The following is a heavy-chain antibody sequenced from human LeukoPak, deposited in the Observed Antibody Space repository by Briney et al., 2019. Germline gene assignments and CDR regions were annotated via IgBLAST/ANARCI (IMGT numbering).Heavy chain of an antibody. CDR1: GYTFTGYY. CDR2: INPNSGGT. Sequence: ASVKVSCKASGYTFTGYYMHWVRQAPGQGPEWMGWINPNSGGTNYAQKFQGRVTMTRDTSISTAYMELSRLRSDDTAVYYCARAACSGGSCHLFDYWGQGTLVTVSS. CDR3: ARAACSGGSCHLFDY. J-gene: IGHJ4*02. V-gene: IGHV1-2*02. D-gene: IGHD2-15*01.